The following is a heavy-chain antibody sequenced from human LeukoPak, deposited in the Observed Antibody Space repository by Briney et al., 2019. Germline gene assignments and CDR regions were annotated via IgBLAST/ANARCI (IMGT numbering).Heavy chain of an antibody. CDR3: ARPAPPGGIVYGFHI. D-gene: IGHD3-16*02. CDR1: GFIFSTFA. CDR2: ISYDGNFR. V-gene: IGHV3-30*04. Sequence: GGSLRLSCAASGFIFSTFAMHWGRQAPGKGLEWVALISYDGNFRNYAESVKGRFTISRDNSKNTVHLQMNSLGAEDTAVYYCARPAPPGGIVYGFHIWGQGTMVTVSS. J-gene: IGHJ3*02.